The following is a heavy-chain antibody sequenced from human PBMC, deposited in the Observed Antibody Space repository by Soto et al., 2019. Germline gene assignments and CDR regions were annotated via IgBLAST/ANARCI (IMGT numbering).Heavy chain of an antibody. CDR3: ARGDCLGGTCYSLAGSFYYYMDV. Sequence: EVQLVESGGGLVQPGGSLRLSWAASGFTVSNYWMYWVRQAPGKGLVWVSRINSDGSVSSYADSVKGRLTISRDNVKNTLYLQMDSLRAEDTAVYYCARGDCLGGTCYSLAGSFYYYMDVWGKGTTVNVFS. CDR2: INSDGSVS. CDR1: GFTVSNYW. D-gene: IGHD2-15*01. J-gene: IGHJ6*03. V-gene: IGHV3-74*01.